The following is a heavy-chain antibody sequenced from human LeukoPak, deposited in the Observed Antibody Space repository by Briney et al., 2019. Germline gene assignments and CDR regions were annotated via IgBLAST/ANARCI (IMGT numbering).Heavy chain of an antibody. D-gene: IGHD3-22*01. CDR3: AKARIVVIPPADALDV. Sequence: GGSLRLSCAASGFTFSSYAMNWVRQAPGKGLEWVSSISGSGARTDYADSVKGRFTISRDNSKNTLHPQMNSLRAEDTAVYYRAKARIVVIPPADALDVWGQGTLVTVSS. CDR2: ISGSGART. J-gene: IGHJ3*01. V-gene: IGHV3-23*01. CDR1: GFTFSSYA.